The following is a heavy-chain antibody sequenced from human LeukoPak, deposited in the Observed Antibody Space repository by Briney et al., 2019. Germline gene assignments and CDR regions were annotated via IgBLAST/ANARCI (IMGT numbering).Heavy chain of an antibody. D-gene: IGHD3-16*01. CDR3: ARGVEPMAANTLAY. V-gene: IGHV3-53*01. CDR2: LYRDGNT. CDR1: GFTVITND. Sequence: PGGSLRLSCAASGFTVITNDMTWVRQAPGKGFEWVSVLYRDGNTKYADSVQGRFTTSRDNSKNTLYLEMNSLRPDDTAVYYCARGVEPMAANTLAYWGQGTMVTVS. J-gene: IGHJ4*02.